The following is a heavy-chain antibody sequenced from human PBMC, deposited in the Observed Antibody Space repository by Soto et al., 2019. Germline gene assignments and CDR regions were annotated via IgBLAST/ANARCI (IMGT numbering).Heavy chain of an antibody. D-gene: IGHD5-18*01. CDR2: IYPGDSDT. CDR3: ARREGYSYGSFYGMDV. V-gene: IGHV5-51*01. CDR1: GYSFTSYW. J-gene: IGHJ6*02. Sequence: PGESLKISCKGSGYSFTSYWIGWVGQMPGKGLEWMGIIYPGDSDTRYSPSFQGQVTISADKSISTAYLQWSSLKASDTAMYYCARREGYSYGSFYGMDVWGQGTTVTVSS.